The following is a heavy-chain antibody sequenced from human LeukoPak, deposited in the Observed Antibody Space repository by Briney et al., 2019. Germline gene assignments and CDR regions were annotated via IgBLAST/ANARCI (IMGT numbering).Heavy chain of an antibody. CDR2: IRSSSSTI. Sequence: GGSLRLSCAASGFTFSSYSMTWVRQAPGKGLEWVSYIRSSSSTIYYADSVKGRFTISRDNAKNSLYLQMNSLRAEDTAVYYCARKGSSSCFDYWGQGTLVTVSS. V-gene: IGHV3-48*01. CDR3: ARKGSSSCFDY. D-gene: IGHD6-6*01. J-gene: IGHJ4*02. CDR1: GFTFSSYS.